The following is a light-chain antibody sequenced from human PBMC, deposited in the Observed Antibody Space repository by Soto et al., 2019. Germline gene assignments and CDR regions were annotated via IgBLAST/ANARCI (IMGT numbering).Light chain of an antibody. CDR1: QSISSY. J-gene: IGKJ1*01. CDR3: QQSYSTPPT. Sequence: DIQMTQSPSSLSASVGDRVTITCRASQSISSYLNWYQHKPGKAPKLLIYAASSLQSGVPSRFRGSGSGTDFTLTISSLQPEDFATDYCQQSYSTPPTFVQGTKVEIK. CDR2: AAS. V-gene: IGKV1-39*01.